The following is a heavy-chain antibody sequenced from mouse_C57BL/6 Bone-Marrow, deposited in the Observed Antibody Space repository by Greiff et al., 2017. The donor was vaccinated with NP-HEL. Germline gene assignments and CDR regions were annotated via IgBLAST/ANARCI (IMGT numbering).Heavy chain of an antibody. CDR2: INPNNGGT. CDR3: ARGFG. V-gene: IGHV1-26*01. Sequence: EVQLQQSGPELVKPGASVKISCKASGYTFTDYYMNWVKQSHGKSLEWIGDINPNNGGTSYNQKFKGKATLTVDKSSSTAYMDLRSLTSEDSAVYYCARGFGWGQGTTLTVSS. J-gene: IGHJ2*01. CDR1: GYTFTDYY.